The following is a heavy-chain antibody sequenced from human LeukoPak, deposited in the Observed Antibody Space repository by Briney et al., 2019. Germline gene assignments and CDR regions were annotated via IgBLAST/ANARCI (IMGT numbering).Heavy chain of an antibody. J-gene: IGHJ5*02. CDR2: IIPIFGTA. CDR3: ARDGHGSGWYGNWFDP. CDR1: GYTFTSYA. Sequence: VASVKLSCKASGYTFTSYAISWVRHAPGQGLEWMGGIIPIFGTANYAQKFQGRVTITADKSTSTAYMELSSLRSEDTAVYYCARDGHGSGWYGNWFDPWGQGTLVTVSS. V-gene: IGHV1-69*06. D-gene: IGHD6-19*01.